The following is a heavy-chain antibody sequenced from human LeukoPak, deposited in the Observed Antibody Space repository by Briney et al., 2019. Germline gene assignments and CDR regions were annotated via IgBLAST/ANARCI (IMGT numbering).Heavy chain of an antibody. Sequence: ASVKVSCXASGYTFTSYGISWVRQAPGQGLEWMGWISAYNGNTNYARKLQGRVTMTTDTSTSTAYMELRSLRSDDTAVYYCASLWMVTTGYYYYMDVWGKGTTVTVSS. V-gene: IGHV1-18*01. CDR2: ISAYNGNT. CDR3: ASLWMVTTGYYYYMDV. J-gene: IGHJ6*03. D-gene: IGHD2-21*02. CDR1: GYTFTSYG.